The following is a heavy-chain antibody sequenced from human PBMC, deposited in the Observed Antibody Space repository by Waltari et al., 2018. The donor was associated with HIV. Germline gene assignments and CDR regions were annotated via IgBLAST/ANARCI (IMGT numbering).Heavy chain of an antibody. CDR3: TAPCHNLNDAINDH. CDR1: GFTFANAW. V-gene: IGHV3-15*01. Sequence: EVQLVESGGGAAKPGGSLRVSCVASGFTFANAWMSWVRQAPGMGLEGVGRIKRKSDGETTDYAAPVKGRFTISRDDSQNTLYLQMDSQKTEDTAVYFCTAPCHNLNDAINDHWGQGTLVTVSS. D-gene: IGHD1-1*01. J-gene: IGHJ4*02. CDR2: IKRKSDGETT.